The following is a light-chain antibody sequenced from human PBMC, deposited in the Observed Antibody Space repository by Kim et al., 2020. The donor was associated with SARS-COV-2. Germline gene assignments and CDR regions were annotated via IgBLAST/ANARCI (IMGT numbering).Light chain of an antibody. V-gene: IGKV3-20*01. CDR3: QQYGTSVS. Sequence: EIVLTQSPGTLSLSPGERATLSCRASQSVKSSHLAWYQQKPGQAPRLLIYGASSRAADIPDRFSGSGSGTDFTLTISRLEPEDFAVYYCQQYGTSVSFGGGTKVEIK. CDR2: GAS. J-gene: IGKJ4*01. CDR1: QSVKSSH.